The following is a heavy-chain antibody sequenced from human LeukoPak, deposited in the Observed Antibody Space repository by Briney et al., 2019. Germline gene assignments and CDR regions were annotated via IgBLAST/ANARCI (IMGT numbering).Heavy chain of an antibody. CDR2: IYYTGST. D-gene: IGHD3-16*01. Sequence: PSETLSLTCTVSGGSISGYYWSWFRQPPGKGLGGIGYIYYTGSTTSYNPSLKSRVTISSDTSKNQFSLKLSSVTAADTAVYYCARDLTHRYAGERAFDYWGQGTLVSVSS. CDR3: ARDLTHRYAGERAFDY. V-gene: IGHV4-59*01. J-gene: IGHJ4*02. CDR1: GGSISGYY.